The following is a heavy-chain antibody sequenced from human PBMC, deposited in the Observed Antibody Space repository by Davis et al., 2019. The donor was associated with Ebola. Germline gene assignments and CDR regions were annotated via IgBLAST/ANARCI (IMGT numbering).Heavy chain of an antibody. CDR2: IYHSGST. D-gene: IGHD2-2*01. CDR1: GGSISSSNW. Sequence: PGGSLRLSCAVSGGSISSSNWWSWVRQPPGKGLEWIGEIYHSGSTNYNPSLKSRVTISVDKSKNQFSLKLSSVTAADTAVYYCARMSIDIVVVPAASYYFDYWGQGTLVTVSS. V-gene: IGHV4-4*02. J-gene: IGHJ4*02. CDR3: ARMSIDIVVVPAASYYFDY.